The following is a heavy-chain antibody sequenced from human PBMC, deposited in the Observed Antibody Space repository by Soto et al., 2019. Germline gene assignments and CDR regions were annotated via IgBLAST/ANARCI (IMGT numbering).Heavy chain of an antibody. D-gene: IGHD1-1*01. CDR1: GYAFITYG. V-gene: IGHV1-18*01. Sequence: QVHLVQSGAEVKKPGASVKVSCKGSGYAFITYGITWVRQAPGQGLEWMGWISAHNGNTNYAQKLQGRVTVTRDTSTSTAYMELRSLRSDDTAVYYCARGRYGDYWGQGALVTGSS. CDR3: ARGRYGDY. CDR2: ISAHNGNT. J-gene: IGHJ4*02.